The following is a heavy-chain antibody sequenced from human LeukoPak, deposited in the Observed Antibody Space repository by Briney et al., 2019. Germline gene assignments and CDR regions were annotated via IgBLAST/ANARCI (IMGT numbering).Heavy chain of an antibody. V-gene: IGHV3-48*03. CDR1: GFTFSSYE. CDR3: ASGSYGSGFYYFYYMDV. CDR2: ISGSGSTI. Sequence: GGSLRLSCAASGFTFSSYEMNWVRQAPGKGLEWVSYISGSGSTIYYADSVKGRFTISRDNAKNSLYLQMNSLRAEDTAVYYCASGSYGSGFYYFYYMDVWGKGPTVTVSS. J-gene: IGHJ6*03. D-gene: IGHD3-10*01.